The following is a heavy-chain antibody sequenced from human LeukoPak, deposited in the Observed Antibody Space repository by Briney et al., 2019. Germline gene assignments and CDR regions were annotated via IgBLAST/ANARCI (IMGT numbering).Heavy chain of an antibody. V-gene: IGHV1-69*05. CDR2: IIPIIGTA. J-gene: IGHJ4*02. Sequence: SVKVSCKAPGGTFSSYAISWVRQAPGQGLEWMGRIIPIIGTANYAQKFQGRVTITTDESTSTAYMELSSLRSEDTAVYYCARDLRAALSYWGQGTLVTVSS. D-gene: IGHD6-25*01. CDR3: ARDLRAALSY. CDR1: GGTFSSYA.